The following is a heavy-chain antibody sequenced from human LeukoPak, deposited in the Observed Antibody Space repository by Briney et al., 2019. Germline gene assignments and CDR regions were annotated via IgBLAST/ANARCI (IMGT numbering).Heavy chain of an antibody. D-gene: IGHD3-16*02. J-gene: IGHJ4*02. V-gene: IGHV4-34*01. Sequence: SETLSLTCAVYGGSFSGYYWSWIRQPPGKGLEWIGSIYYSGSTYYNPSLKSRVTISVDTSKNQFSLKLSSVTAADTAVYYCARHQYDYVWGSYRSEFDYWGQGTLVTVSS. CDR1: GGSFSGYY. CDR2: IYYSGST. CDR3: ARHQYDYVWGSYRSEFDY.